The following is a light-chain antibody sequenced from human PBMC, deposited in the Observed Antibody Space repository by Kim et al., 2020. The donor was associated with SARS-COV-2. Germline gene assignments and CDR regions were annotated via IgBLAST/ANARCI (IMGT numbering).Light chain of an antibody. J-gene: IGKJ1*01. CDR1: QGISSY. V-gene: IGKV1-8*01. Sequence: ASTGDRVTITCRASQGISSYLAWYQQKPGKAPKLLIYAASTLQSGVPSKFSGSGSGTDFTLTISCLQSEDFATYYCQQYYSYPWTFGQGTKVDIK. CDR2: AAS. CDR3: QQYYSYPWT.